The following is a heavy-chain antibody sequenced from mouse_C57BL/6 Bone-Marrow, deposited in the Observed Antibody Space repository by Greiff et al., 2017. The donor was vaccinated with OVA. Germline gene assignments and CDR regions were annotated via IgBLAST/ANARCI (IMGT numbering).Heavy chain of an antibody. D-gene: IGHD1-1*01. CDR1: GYTFTDYY. J-gene: IGHJ1*03. Sequence: EVQLQQSGPVLVKPGASVKMSCTASGYTFTDYYMNWVKQSHGKSLEWIGVINPYNGGTSYNPKFKGKATLTVDKSSSTAYMELNSLTSEDSAVYYCARRGYYGSSYWYFDVWGTGTTVTVSS. CDR3: ARRGYYGSSYWYFDV. V-gene: IGHV1-19*01. CDR2: INPYNGGT.